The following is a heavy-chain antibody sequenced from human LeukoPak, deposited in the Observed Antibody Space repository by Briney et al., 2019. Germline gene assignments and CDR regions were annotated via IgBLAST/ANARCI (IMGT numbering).Heavy chain of an antibody. J-gene: IGHJ4*02. Sequence: GGSLRLSCAASGFTFSNYWMGWVRQAPGKGLEWVANIKQDGSEIYYVDSVKGRFTISRDTAKDSLYLQMNSLRAEDTAVYYCAKARGATYGTYYFDYWGQGTLVTVSS. CDR3: AKARGATYGTYYFDY. D-gene: IGHD4/OR15-4a*01. CDR1: GFTFSNYW. V-gene: IGHV3-7*03. CDR2: IKQDGSEI.